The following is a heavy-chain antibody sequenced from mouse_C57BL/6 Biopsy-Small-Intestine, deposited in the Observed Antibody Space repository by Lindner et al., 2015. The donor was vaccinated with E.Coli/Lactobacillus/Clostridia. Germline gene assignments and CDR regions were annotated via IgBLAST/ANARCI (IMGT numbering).Heavy chain of an antibody. J-gene: IGHJ1*03. D-gene: IGHD1-1*01. V-gene: IGHV1-81*01. CDR1: GYTFTSYG. CDR3: ARATTGYFDV. CDR2: IYPRGGNT. Sequence: VQLQESGAELARPGASVKPSCKASGYTFTSYGISWVKQRTGQGLEWIGEIYPRGGNTYYNEKFKGKATLTADKSSSTAYMELRSLTSEDSAVYFCARATTGYFDVWGTGTTVTVSS.